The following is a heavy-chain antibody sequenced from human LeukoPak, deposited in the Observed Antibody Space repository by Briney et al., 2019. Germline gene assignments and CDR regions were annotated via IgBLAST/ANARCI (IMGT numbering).Heavy chain of an antibody. CDR2: ISSSSSTI. CDR1: GFTFSSYS. D-gene: IGHD2-2*02. Sequence: SGGSLRLSCAASGFTFSSYSMNWVRQAPGKGLEWVSYISSSSSTIYYADSVKGRFTISRDNAKNSLYLQMNSLRAEDTAVYYCARGKNPYCSSTSCYTDFYYYYYMDVWGKGTTVTVSS. CDR3: ARGKNPYCSSTSCYTDFYYYYYMDV. V-gene: IGHV3-48*01. J-gene: IGHJ6*03.